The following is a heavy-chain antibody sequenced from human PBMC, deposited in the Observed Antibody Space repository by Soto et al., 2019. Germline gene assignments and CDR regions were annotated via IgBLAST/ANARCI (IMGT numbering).Heavy chain of an antibody. CDR1: GLTFSSYS. CDR2: ISSSSSYI. Sequence: EVQLVESGGGLVKPGGSLRLSCAASGLTFSSYSMNWVRQAPGKGLEWVSSISSSSSYIYYADSVRGRFTISRDNAKTSRYLQMNSLRAEDTAVYYCARVGGQLVPGFDYWGQGTLVTVSS. CDR3: ARVGGQLVPGFDY. J-gene: IGHJ4*02. D-gene: IGHD6-6*01. V-gene: IGHV3-21*01.